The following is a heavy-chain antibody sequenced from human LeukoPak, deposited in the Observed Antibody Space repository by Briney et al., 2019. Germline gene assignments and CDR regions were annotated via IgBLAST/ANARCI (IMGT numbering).Heavy chain of an antibody. D-gene: IGHD3-22*01. J-gene: IGHJ4*02. CDR3: ARNGRYYYDSSGYSYYFDY. CDR2: ISAYNGNT. CDR1: GYTFTSYG. Sequence: ASVKVSCKAPGYTFTSYGISWVRQAPGQGLEWMGWISAYNGNTNYAQKLQGRVTMTTDTSTSTAYMELRSLRSDDTAVYYCARNGRYYYDSSGYSYYFDYWGQGTLVTVSS. V-gene: IGHV1-18*01.